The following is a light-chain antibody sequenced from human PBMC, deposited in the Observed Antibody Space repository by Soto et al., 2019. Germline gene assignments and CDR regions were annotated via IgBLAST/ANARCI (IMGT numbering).Light chain of an antibody. CDR1: SSDIGGYKY. J-gene: IGLJ1*01. CDR2: DVS. V-gene: IGLV2-14*01. Sequence: QSVLTQPASVSGSPGQSITISCTGTSSDIGGYKYVSWYQQHPGKAPKLMIYDVSKRPSGVSNRFSGSKSGNTATLTISGLQGEDEADYYCSSYTGGSTYVFGTGTKVTVL. CDR3: SSYTGGSTYV.